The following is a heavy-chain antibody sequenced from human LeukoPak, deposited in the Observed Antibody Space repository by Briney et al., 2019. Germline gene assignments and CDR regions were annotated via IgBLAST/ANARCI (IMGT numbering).Heavy chain of an antibody. CDR3: AKEDCSGGSCYRSPVYFDY. Sequence: GGSLRLSCAASGFTFSSYEMNWVRQAPGEGLEWISCISSSGSPIYYADSVKGRFTISRDNAKNSLYLQMNSLRAEDTAVYYCAKEDCSGGSCYRSPVYFDYWGQGTLVTVSS. V-gene: IGHV3-48*03. CDR1: GFTFSSYE. J-gene: IGHJ4*02. CDR2: ISSSGSPI. D-gene: IGHD2-15*01.